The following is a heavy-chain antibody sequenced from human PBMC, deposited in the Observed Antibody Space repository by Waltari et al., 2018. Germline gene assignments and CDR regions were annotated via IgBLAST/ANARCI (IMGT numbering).Heavy chain of an antibody. D-gene: IGHD2-8*02. Sequence: QVQLVQSGAEVKKPGASVKVSCKASGYTFTGYYMHWVRQAPGQGLEWMGRINPNSGGTNYAQKFQGRVTITADESTSTAYMELSSLRSEDTAVYYCARGTLVVYAPYFDYWGQGTLVTVSS. J-gene: IGHJ4*02. V-gene: IGHV1-2*06. CDR1: GYTFTGYY. CDR2: INPNSGGT. CDR3: ARGTLVVYAPYFDY.